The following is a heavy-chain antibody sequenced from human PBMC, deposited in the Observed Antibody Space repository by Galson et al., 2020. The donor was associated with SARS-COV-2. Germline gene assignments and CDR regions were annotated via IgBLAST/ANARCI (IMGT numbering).Heavy chain of an antibody. J-gene: IGHJ4*02. CDR3: ARVQTVYSSSWYWLDY. Sequence: NSEGSLRLSCAASGFTFSSYSMNWVRQAPGKGLEWVSSISSSNNYIYYADSVKGRFTISRDNAKNSLYLQMNSLRAEDTAVYYCARVQTVYSSSWYWLDYWGQGTLVTVSS. D-gene: IGHD6-13*01. V-gene: IGHV3-21*01. CDR1: GFTFSSYS. CDR2: ISSSNNYI.